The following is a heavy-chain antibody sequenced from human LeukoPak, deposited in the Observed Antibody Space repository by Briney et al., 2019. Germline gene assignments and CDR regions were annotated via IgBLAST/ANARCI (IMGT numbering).Heavy chain of an antibody. CDR1: GFTFSNSW. V-gene: IGHV3-15*01. CDR3: TTVNIVGATTLDY. CDR2: IKSKTDGGPT. D-gene: IGHD1-26*01. Sequence: GGSLRLSCAAPGFTFSNSWMSWVHQAPGKGLEWVGRIKSKTDGGPTDYAAPVKGRFTISRDDSKNTLYLQMNSLKTEDTAVYYCTTVNIVGATTLDYWGQGTLVTVSS. J-gene: IGHJ4*02.